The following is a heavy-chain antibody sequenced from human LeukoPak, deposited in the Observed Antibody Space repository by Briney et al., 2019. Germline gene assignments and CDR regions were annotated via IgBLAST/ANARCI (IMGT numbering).Heavy chain of an antibody. V-gene: IGHV5-51*01. D-gene: IGHD3-10*01. CDR1: GYSFTSYW. Sequence: NPGEPLKTSCKGSGYSFTSYWIGRVRQLRGKGLEWVGIIYPGDSDTRYSPSFQGQVTISADKSISTAYLQWSSRKASDTAMYYCARPAHSYGSGFDYWGQGTLVTVSS. CDR3: ARPAHSYGSGFDY. J-gene: IGHJ4*02. CDR2: IYPGDSDT.